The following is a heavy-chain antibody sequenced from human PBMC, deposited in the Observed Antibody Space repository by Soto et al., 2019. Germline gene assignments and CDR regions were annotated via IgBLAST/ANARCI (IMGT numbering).Heavy chain of an antibody. J-gene: IGHJ5*02. CDR1: GYSISSGCC. CDR2: IYHSGKT. V-gene: IGHV4-38-2*02. Sequence: XETLSLTCVVSGYSISSGCCWAWVRQPPGKELEWIGSIYHSGKTYYKPSLRSRVTVSVDTSKNQFSMKLISVTAADTAVYYCARDKRVTMIGGWFDPWGQGTLVTVS. D-gene: IGHD3-22*01. CDR3: ARDKRVTMIGGWFDP.